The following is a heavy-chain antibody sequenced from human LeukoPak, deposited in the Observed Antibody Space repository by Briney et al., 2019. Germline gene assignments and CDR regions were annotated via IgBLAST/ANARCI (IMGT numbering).Heavy chain of an antibody. CDR3: ARDSGDIVGDAFDI. CDR1: GFTFSSYA. Sequence: PGRSLRLSCAASGFTFSSYAMHWVRQAPGKGLEWVAVISYDGSNKYYADSVKGRFTISRDNSKNTLYLQMNSLRAEDTAVYYCARDSGDIVGDAFDIWGQGTMVTVSS. V-gene: IGHV3-30-3*01. J-gene: IGHJ3*02. CDR2: ISYDGSNK. D-gene: IGHD5-12*01.